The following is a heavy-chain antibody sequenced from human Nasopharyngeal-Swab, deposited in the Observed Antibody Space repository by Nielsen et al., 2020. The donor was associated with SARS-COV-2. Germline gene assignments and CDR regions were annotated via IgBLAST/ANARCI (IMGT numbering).Heavy chain of an antibody. CDR2: ISSSSSTI. Sequence: WIRQPPGKGLEWVSYISSSSSTIYYADSVKGRFTISRDNAKNSLYLQMNSLRAEDTAVYYCARDSITGPKGYYYMDVWGKGTTVTVSS. V-gene: IGHV3-48*04. CDR3: ARDSITGPKGYYYMDV. J-gene: IGHJ6*03. D-gene: IGHD1-14*01.